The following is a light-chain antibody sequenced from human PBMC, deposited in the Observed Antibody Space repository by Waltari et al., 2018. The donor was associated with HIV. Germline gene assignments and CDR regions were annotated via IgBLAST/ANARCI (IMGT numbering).Light chain of an antibody. V-gene: IGLV2-11*01. Sequence: QSALTQPRSVSGSPGQSVTISCTGTNGDVGNYKYVSWYQQFPGKAPKLLIFDVSKRPSGVPDRFSGSKSGNTASLTVSGLQTEDEADYYCCSYAGSYSFVFGTGTKVTVL. J-gene: IGLJ1*01. CDR2: DVS. CDR3: CSYAGSYSFV. CDR1: NGDVGNYKY.